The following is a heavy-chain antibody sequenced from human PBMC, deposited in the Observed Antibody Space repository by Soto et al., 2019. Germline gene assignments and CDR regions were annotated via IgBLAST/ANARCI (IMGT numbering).Heavy chain of an antibody. D-gene: IGHD3-3*01. Sequence: QVQLVQSGAEERKPGASVWVSCKAAGYTFTDFAIHWVRQAPGQRLEWMGWINAGNGNTKYSERFQGRVTITRDTSATTAFLELSSLRSEDTAVYYCVRAPLLEWLLSFDYWGQGTLVTVS. J-gene: IGHJ4*02. V-gene: IGHV1-3*05. CDR3: VRAPLLEWLLSFDY. CDR1: GYTFTDFA. CDR2: INAGNGNT.